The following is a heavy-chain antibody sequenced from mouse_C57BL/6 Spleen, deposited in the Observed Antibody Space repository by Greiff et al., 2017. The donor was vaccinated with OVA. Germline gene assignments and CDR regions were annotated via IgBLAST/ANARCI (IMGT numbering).Heavy chain of an antibody. CDR1: GYTFTSYG. J-gene: IGHJ4*01. CDR2: IYPRSGNT. Sequence: QVQLQQSGAELARPGASVKLSCKASGYTFTSYGISWVKQRTGQGLEWIGEIYPRSGNTYYNEKFKGKATLIADKSSSTAYLELRSLTSEDSAVYFCAKGDYYGSSYDYYAMDYWGQGTSVTVSS. CDR3: AKGDYYGSSYDYYAMDY. D-gene: IGHD1-1*01. V-gene: IGHV1-81*01.